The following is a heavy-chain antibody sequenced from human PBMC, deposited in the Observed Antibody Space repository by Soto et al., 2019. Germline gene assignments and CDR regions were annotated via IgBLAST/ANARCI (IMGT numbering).Heavy chain of an antibody. CDR2: IYYSGST. D-gene: IGHD4-17*01. Sequence: SETLSLTCTVSGGSISSGGYYWSWIRQHPGKGLEWIGYIYYSGSTYYNPSLKSRVTISVDTSKNQFSLKLSSVTAADTAVYYCAREGSTVTETFDYWGQGTLVTVSS. V-gene: IGHV4-31*03. CDR1: GGSISSGGYY. CDR3: AREGSTVTETFDY. J-gene: IGHJ4*02.